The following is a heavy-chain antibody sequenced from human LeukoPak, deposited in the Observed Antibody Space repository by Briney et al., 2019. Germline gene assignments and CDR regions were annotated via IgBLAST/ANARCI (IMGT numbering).Heavy chain of an antibody. CDR3: TTDRTYYYDSRVYPPGNY. CDR1: GFTFGDYA. CDR2: IRSKAYGGKT. V-gene: IGHV3-49*03. D-gene: IGHD3-22*01. Sequence: EVQLVESGGGLVQPGRSLRLSCTASGFTFGDYAMSWFRQAPGKGLVWVGFIRSKAYGGKTEYAASVKGRFTISRDDSKSIAYLQMNSLKTEDTAVYYCTTDRTYYYDSRVYPPGNYWGQGTLVTVSS. J-gene: IGHJ4*02.